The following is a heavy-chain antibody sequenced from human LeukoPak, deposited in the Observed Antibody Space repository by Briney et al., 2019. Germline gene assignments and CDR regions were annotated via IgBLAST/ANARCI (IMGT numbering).Heavy chain of an antibody. J-gene: IGHJ2*01. Sequence: SSETLSLTCTVSGYSISSGYYWGWIRQPPGKGLEWIGSIYHSGSTYYNPSLKSRVTISVDTSKNQFSLKLSSVTAADTAVYYCARDAEMGATERYFDLWGRGTLVTVSS. CDR1: GYSISSGYY. V-gene: IGHV4-38-2*02. D-gene: IGHD1-26*01. CDR2: IYHSGST. CDR3: ARDAEMGATERYFDL.